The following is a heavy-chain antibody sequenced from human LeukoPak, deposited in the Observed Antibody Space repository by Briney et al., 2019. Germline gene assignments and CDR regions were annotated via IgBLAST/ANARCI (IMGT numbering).Heavy chain of an antibody. CDR3: ARREQVAGRCSSTSCYFSYYYYMDV. J-gene: IGHJ6*03. D-gene: IGHD2-2*01. CDR1: GGSISSSSYY. Sequence: SETLSLTCTVSGGSISSSSYYWGWIRQPPGKGLEWIGEINHSGSTNYNPSLKSRVTISVDTSKNQFSLKLSSVTAADTAVYYCARREQVAGRCSSTSCYFSYYYYMDVWGKGTTVTISS. CDR2: INHSGST. V-gene: IGHV4-39*07.